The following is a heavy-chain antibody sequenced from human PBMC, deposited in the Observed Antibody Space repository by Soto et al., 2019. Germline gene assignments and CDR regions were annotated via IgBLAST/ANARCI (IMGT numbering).Heavy chain of an antibody. D-gene: IGHD3-16*02. Sequence: QVQLVQSGAEVKKPGSSVKVSCKASGGTFSSYTISWVRQVPGQGLEWMGRIIPILGIANYAQKFQGRVTITADKSTSTAYMELSSLRSEDTAVYYCARGIDYDYIWGSYRLGDAFDIWGQGTMVTVSS. CDR2: IIPILGIA. J-gene: IGHJ3*02. V-gene: IGHV1-69*02. CDR3: ARGIDYDYIWGSYRLGDAFDI. CDR1: GGTFSSYT.